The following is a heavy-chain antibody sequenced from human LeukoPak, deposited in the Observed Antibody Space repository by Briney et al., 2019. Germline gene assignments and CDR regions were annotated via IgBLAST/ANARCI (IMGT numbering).Heavy chain of an antibody. V-gene: IGHV1-69*04. CDR3: ARGPIAVANDFDS. CDR1: GYTFTGYY. D-gene: IGHD6-19*01. J-gene: IGHJ4*02. CDR2: IIPVLDIA. Sequence: SVKVSCKASGYTFTGYYMHWVRQAPGQGLEWMGRIIPVLDIADYAQKFQGRVTITADKSTTTAYMQLINLRSEDTAFYYCARGPIAVANDFDSWGRGTLVTVSS.